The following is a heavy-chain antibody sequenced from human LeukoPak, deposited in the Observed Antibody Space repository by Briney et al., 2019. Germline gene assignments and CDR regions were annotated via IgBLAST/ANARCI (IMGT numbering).Heavy chain of an antibody. CDR3: ASAPAAASFDY. V-gene: IGHV4-39*01. J-gene: IGHJ4*02. D-gene: IGHD2-2*01. CDR1: GGSISSSSYY. Sequence: SETPSLTCTVSGGSISSSSYYWGWIRQPPGKGLEWIGSIYYSGSTYYNPSLKSRVTISVDTSKNQFSLKLSSVTAADTAVYYCASAPAAASFDYWGQGTLVTVSS. CDR2: IYYSGST.